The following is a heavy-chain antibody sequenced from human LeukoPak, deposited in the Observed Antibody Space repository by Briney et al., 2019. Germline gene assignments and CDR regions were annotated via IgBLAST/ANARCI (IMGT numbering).Heavy chain of an antibody. D-gene: IGHD3-3*01. V-gene: IGHV3-74*01. Sequence: PGGSLRLSCAASGFTFSSYWMHWVRQAPGKGLVWVSRINSDESSTNYADSVKGRFTISRDNAKNTLYLQMNSLRAEDTAVYYCARVILARGVVPYYDYWGQGTLVTVSS. CDR3: ARVILARGVVPYYDY. CDR1: GFTFSSYW. CDR2: INSDESST. J-gene: IGHJ4*02.